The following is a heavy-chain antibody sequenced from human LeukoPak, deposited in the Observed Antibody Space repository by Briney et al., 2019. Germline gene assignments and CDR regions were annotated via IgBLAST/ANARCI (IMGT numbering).Heavy chain of an antibody. Sequence: PGGSLRLSCAASGFTFSSYEMNWVRQAPGKGLEWVSGFTSGGSIYYADSVKGRFTISRDNSKNTLYLQMNSLRAEDTAIYYCAKDLRSTSRYYFEYWGQGTLVTVSS. CDR1: GFTFSSYE. J-gene: IGHJ4*02. CDR2: FTSGGSI. V-gene: IGHV3-23*01. CDR3: AKDLRSTSRYYFEY. D-gene: IGHD2-2*01.